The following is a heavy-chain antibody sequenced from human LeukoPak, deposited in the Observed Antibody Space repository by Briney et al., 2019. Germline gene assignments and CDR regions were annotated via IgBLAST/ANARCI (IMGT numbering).Heavy chain of an antibody. CDR2: ISSSSSYI. CDR3: ASLEPFWSGYPPHDY. J-gene: IGHJ4*02. D-gene: IGHD3-3*01. Sequence: AGGSLRLSCAASGFTFSSYSMNWVRQAPGKGLEWVSSISSSSSYIYYADSVKGRFTISRDNAKNSLYLQMNSLRAEDTAVYYCASLEPFWSGYPPHDYWGQGTLVTVSS. V-gene: IGHV3-21*01. CDR1: GFTFSSYS.